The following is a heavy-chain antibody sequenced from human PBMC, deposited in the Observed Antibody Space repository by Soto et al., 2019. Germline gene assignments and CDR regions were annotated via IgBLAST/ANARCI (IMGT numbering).Heavy chain of an antibody. CDR3: ATFYYDILTVYYFDY. Sequence: GASVKVSCKVSGYPLTELSMHWVRQAPGKGLEWMGGFDPEDGETIYAQKFQGRVTMTEDTTTNTAYMELSSLRSEDTAFYYFATFYYDILTVYYFDYWGQGPLVTVPS. CDR2: FDPEDGET. J-gene: IGHJ4*02. D-gene: IGHD3-9*01. V-gene: IGHV1-24*01. CDR1: GYPLTELS.